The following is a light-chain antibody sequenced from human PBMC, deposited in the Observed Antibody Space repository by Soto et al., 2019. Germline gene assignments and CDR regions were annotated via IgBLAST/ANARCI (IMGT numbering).Light chain of an antibody. CDR3: QQSYSTPIT. V-gene: IGKV1-39*01. CDR1: QSISSY. CDR2: AAS. J-gene: IGKJ5*01. Sequence: DIQMTQSPSYLAASVGDRVTITCRASQSISSYLHWYQQKPGKAPKLLIYAASNLQSGVPSRFSASGSGTDFTLTLNSLQPEEFATYYCQQSYSTPITVGQGTRLEIK.